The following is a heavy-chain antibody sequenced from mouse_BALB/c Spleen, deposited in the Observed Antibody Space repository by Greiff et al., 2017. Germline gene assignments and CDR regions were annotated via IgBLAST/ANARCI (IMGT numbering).Heavy chain of an antibody. CDR2: INSNGGST. Sequence: EVQGVESGGGLVKLGGSLKLSCAASGFTFSSYYMSWVRQTPEKRLELVAAINSNGGSTYYPDTVKGRFTISRDNAKNTLYLQMSSLKSEDTALYYCARQGNYYAMDYWGQGTSVTVSS. J-gene: IGHJ4*01. CDR3: ARQGNYYAMDY. CDR1: GFTFSSYY. V-gene: IGHV5-6-2*01. D-gene: IGHD2-1*01.